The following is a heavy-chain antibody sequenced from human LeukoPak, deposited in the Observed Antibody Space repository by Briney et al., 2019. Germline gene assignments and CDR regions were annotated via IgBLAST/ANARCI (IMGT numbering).Heavy chain of an antibody. CDR1: GYTFTGYY. V-gene: IGHV1-2*02. Sequence: GASVKVSCKASGYTFTGYYLHRVGQAPGQGLEWMGWINPNSGGTNYAQKFQGRVTMIRDTSISTAYMDLSRLRSDDTAVYYCATGGGSGGYYSGYWGQGTLVTVSS. D-gene: IGHD3-10*01. CDR3: ATGGGSGGYYSGY. CDR2: INPNSGGT. J-gene: IGHJ4*02.